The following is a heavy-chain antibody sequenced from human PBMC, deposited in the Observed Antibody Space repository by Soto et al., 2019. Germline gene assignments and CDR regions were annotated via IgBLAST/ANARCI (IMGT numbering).Heavy chain of an antibody. Sequence: PSETLSFTCTISGGAIGSHYWTWIRQPAGKGLEWIGRIYSSGSTQYNPSLQSRVTMSLDTSKNQFSLRLESVTAADTAVYYCARGQRFSDWFDPWGQGTLVTVSS. D-gene: IGHD3-3*01. CDR3: ARGQRFSDWFDP. CDR2: IYSSGST. V-gene: IGHV4-4*07. J-gene: IGHJ5*02. CDR1: GGAIGSHY.